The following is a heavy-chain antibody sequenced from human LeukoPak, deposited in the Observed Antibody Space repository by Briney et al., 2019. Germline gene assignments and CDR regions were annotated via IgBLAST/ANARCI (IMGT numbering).Heavy chain of an antibody. V-gene: IGHV3-30-3*01. CDR3: ARDIAVAGAYYYYYGMDV. CDR1: GFIFSGYW. D-gene: IGHD6-19*01. CDR2: ISYDGSNK. J-gene: IGHJ6*02. Sequence: GGSLRLSCAGSGFIFSGYWMHWVRQAPGKGLVWVAVISYDGSNKYYADSVKGRFTISRDNSKNTLYLQMNSLRAEDTAVYYCARDIAVAGAYYYYYGMDVWGQGTTVTVSS.